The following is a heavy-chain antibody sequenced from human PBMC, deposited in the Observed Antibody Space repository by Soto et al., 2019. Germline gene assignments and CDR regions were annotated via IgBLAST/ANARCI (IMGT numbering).Heavy chain of an antibody. V-gene: IGHV4-34*01. D-gene: IGHD3-16*02. Sequence: SETLSLTCAVYGGSFSGYYWSWIRQPPGKGLEWIGEINHSGSTNYNPSLKSRVTISVDTSKNQFSLKLSSVTAADTAVYYCARGKGDDYIWGSYRYGYFDYWGQGTLVIVSS. CDR2: INHSGST. CDR1: GGSFSGYY. J-gene: IGHJ4*02. CDR3: ARGKGDDYIWGSYRYGYFDY.